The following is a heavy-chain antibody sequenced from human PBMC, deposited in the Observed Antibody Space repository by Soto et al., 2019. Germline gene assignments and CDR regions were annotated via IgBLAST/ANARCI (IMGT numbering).Heavy chain of an antibody. CDR3: ARAVAGFGYYYYGMDV. D-gene: IGHD6-19*01. CDR2: ISAYNGNT. Sequence: GASVKVSCKASGYTFTSYGISWVRQAPGQGLEWMGWISAYNGNTNYAQKLQGRVTMTTDTSTSTAYMELRSLRSDDTAVYYCARAVAGFGYYYYGMDVWGQGTTVTVSS. V-gene: IGHV1-18*01. J-gene: IGHJ6*02. CDR1: GYTFTSYG.